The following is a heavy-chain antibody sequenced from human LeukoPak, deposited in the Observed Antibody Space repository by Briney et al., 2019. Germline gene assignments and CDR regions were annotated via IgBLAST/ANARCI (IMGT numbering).Heavy chain of an antibody. CDR3: ARGKSIAARPYNWFDP. CDR2: MNPNSGNT. Sequence: RASVKVSCKASGYTFTSYDINWVRQATGQGLEWMGWMNPNSGNTGYAQKFQGRVTITRNTSISTAYMELSSLRSEDTAVYYCARGKSIAARPYNWFDPWGQGTLVTVSS. V-gene: IGHV1-8*01. CDR1: GYTFTSYD. J-gene: IGHJ5*02. D-gene: IGHD6-6*01.